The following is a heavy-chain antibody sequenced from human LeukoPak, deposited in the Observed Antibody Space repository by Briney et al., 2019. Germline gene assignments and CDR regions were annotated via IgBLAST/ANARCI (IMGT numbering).Heavy chain of an antibody. CDR3: ARGLRNYYDSSGYYRPY. Sequence: PSETLSLTCTVSGGSISSYYWSWIRQPPGKGLEWIGEINHSGSTNYNPSLKSRVTISVDTSKNQFSLKLSSVTAADTAVYYCARGLRNYYDSSGYYRPYWGQGTLVTVSS. CDR2: INHSGST. J-gene: IGHJ4*02. CDR1: GGSISSYY. D-gene: IGHD3-22*01. V-gene: IGHV4-34*01.